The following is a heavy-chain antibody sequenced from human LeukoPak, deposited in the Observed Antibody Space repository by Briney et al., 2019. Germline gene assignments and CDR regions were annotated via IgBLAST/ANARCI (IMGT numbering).Heavy chain of an antibody. CDR2: IGTAGDT. J-gene: IGHJ6*02. CDR1: GFTFSSYD. D-gene: IGHD6-13*01. CDR3: AREAGSSWYISHDYYGMDV. V-gene: IGHV3-13*01. Sequence: GGSLRLSCAASGFTFSSYDMHWVRQATGKGLEWVSAIGTAGDTYYPGSVKGRFTISRENAKNSLYLQMNSLRAGDTAVYYCAREAGSSWYISHDYYGMDVWGQGTTVTVSS.